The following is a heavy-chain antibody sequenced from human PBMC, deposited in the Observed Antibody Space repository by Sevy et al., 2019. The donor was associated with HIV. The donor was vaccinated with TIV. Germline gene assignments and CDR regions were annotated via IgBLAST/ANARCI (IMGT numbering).Heavy chain of an antibody. V-gene: IGHV1-69*13. CDR3: AGVRTGYYDSSRGYYFDY. J-gene: IGHJ4*02. Sequence: ASVKVSCKASGGTFSSYAISWVRQAPGQGLEWMGGIIPIFGTANYAQKFQGRVTITADESTSTAYMELSSLRSEDTAVYYCAGVRTGYYDSSRGYYFDYWGQGTLVTVSS. CDR2: IIPIFGTA. CDR1: GGTFSSYA. D-gene: IGHD3-22*01.